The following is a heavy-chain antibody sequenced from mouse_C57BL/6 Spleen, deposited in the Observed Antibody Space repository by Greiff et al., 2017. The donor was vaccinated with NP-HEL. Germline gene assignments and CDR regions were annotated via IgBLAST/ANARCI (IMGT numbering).Heavy chain of an antibody. D-gene: IGHD2-4*01. Sequence: EVKLMESGEGLVKPGGSLKLSCAASGFTFSSYAMSWVRQTPEKRLEWVAYISSGGDYIYYADTVKGRFTISRDNARNTLYLQMSSLKSEDTAMYYCTRDGRLRSYAMDYWGQGTSVTVSS. J-gene: IGHJ4*01. V-gene: IGHV5-9-1*02. CDR2: ISSGGDYI. CDR1: GFTFSSYA. CDR3: TRDGRLRSYAMDY.